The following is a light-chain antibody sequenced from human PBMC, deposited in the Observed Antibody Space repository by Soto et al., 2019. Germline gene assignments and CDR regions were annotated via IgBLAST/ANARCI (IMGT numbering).Light chain of an antibody. J-gene: IGLJ2*01. Sequence: QSALTQPPSASATPGQRVTISCSGSSSNIGSRTVNWYQQLPGSAPKLLVYNDNQRPSVVPDRFSGSKSGTSASLAISGLQSEDEADYYCAAWDDSLHVIFGGGTKLPVL. CDR1: SSNIGSRT. V-gene: IGLV1-44*01. CDR2: NDN. CDR3: AAWDDSLHVI.